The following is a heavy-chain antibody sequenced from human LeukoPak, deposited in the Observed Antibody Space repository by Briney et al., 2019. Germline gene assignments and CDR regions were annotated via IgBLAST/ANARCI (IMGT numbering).Heavy chain of an antibody. CDR2: ISYDGSNK. J-gene: IGHJ6*04. CDR1: GFTFSSYA. D-gene: IGHD2-2*01. Sequence: GRSLRLSCAASGFTFSSYAMHWVRQAPGKGLEWVAVISYDGSNKYYADSVKGRFTISRDNSKNTLYLQMNSLRAEDTAVYYCARDRKYQLLSPLYYYYGMDVWGKGTTVTVSS. V-gene: IGHV3-30*04. CDR3: ARDRKYQLLSPLYYYYGMDV.